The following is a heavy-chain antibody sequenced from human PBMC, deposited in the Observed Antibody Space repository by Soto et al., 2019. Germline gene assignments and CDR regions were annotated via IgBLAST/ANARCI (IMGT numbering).Heavy chain of an antibody. V-gene: IGHV4-39*01. CDR1: GDSISSSIYY. Sequence: SETLSLTCTFSGDSISSSIYYWGWIRQPPGKGLEWIGTMYHSGSTYYNPSLESRVTISVDTSKNQFSLKLNSVTAADTAVYYCARSYHLDYSGRIFDSWGQGTLVTVSS. D-gene: IGHD3-10*01. CDR2: MYHSGST. J-gene: IGHJ4*02. CDR3: ARSYHLDYSGRIFDS.